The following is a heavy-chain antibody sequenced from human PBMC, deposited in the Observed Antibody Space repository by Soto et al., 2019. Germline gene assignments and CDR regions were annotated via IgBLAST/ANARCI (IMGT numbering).Heavy chain of an antibody. CDR2: IKSKTVGGTT. Sequence: EVQLVESGGGLVKPGGSFRLPCEASGLTFGNPWRNWVGQAPGKGLGGFGRIKSKTVGGTTDYAAPVKGRFTISRDDSKNTLYLQMDSLKTEDAAVYYCTTGGSSGWVSYYFDYWGQGTLVTVSS. V-gene: IGHV3-15*07. CDR3: TTGGSSGWVSYYFDY. CDR1: GLTFGNPW. J-gene: IGHJ4*02. D-gene: IGHD2-15*01.